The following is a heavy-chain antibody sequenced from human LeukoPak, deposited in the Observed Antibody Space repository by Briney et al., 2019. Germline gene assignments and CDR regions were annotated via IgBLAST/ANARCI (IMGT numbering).Heavy chain of an antibody. CDR1: GYLFSSYE. Sequence: GGSLRLSCVASGYLFSSYEMIWVRQAPGRGLEWVSYITCSGRITYYADSVKGRFTISRDNAKNSLYLQMNVLRAEDTAVYFCASDSDSSGYFDSWGQGTLVTVSS. V-gene: IGHV3-48*03. D-gene: IGHD3-22*01. CDR3: ASDSDSSGYFDS. CDR2: ITCSGRIT. J-gene: IGHJ4*02.